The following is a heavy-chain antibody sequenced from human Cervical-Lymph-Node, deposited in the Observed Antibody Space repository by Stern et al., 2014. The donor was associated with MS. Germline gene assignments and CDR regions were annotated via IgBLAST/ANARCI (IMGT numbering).Heavy chain of an antibody. CDR1: GGIFISST. CDR3: ARDGFDSGSALAF. CDR2: ISPGLDSV. D-gene: IGHD6-19*01. V-gene: IGHV1-69*16. Sequence: QVQLLQPGAELKKPGSSVQVSCTTSGGIFISSTITWVRQVPGQGLEWRGDISPGLDSVDYAQEFQGRFTLTADDSTNTVYMELTSLQSGDTAMYYCARDGFDSGSALAFWGQGTLVTVSS. J-gene: IGHJ4*02.